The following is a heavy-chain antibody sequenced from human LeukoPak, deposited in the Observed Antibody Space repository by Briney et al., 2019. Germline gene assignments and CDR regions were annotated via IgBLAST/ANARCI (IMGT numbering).Heavy chain of an antibody. CDR3: ARGPSKKWQLVRWFDP. J-gene: IGHJ5*02. D-gene: IGHD6-6*01. CDR1: GGSFSGYY. V-gene: IGHV4-34*01. CDR2: INHSGST. Sequence: SETLSLTCAVSGGSFSGYYWSWIRQPPGKGLEWIGEINHSGSTNYNPSLKSRVTISVDTSKNQFSLKLSSVTAADTAVYYCARGPSKKWQLVRWFDPWGQGTLVTVSS.